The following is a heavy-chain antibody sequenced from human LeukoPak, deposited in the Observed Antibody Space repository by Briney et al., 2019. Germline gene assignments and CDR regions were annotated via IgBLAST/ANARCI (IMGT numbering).Heavy chain of an antibody. D-gene: IGHD3-10*01. J-gene: IGHJ6*02. V-gene: IGHV1-69*13. CDR3: ASKNGITMVRGVIIYGMDV. CDR2: IIPIFGTA. CDR1: GGTFSSYA. Sequence: SVKVSCKASGGTFSSYAISWVRQAPGQGLEWMGGIIPIFGTANYAQKFQGRVTITADESTSTAYMELSSLRSEDTAVYYCASKNGITMVRGVIIYGMDVWGQGTTVTVSS.